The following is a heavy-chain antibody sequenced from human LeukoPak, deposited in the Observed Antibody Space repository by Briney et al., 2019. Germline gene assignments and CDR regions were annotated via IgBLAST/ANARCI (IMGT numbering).Heavy chain of an antibody. D-gene: IGHD3-16*01. J-gene: IGHJ4*02. CDR1: GYTFTGYY. CDR2: INPNTGDT. CDR3: ARDLVGGIWSAAF. Sequence: GASVKVSCKASGYTFTGYYVHWVRQAPGQGLEWMGRINPNTGDTIYAQRFQGRVTMTRDTSISAAYMEFNNLRSDDPAVYYCARDLVGGIWSAAFWGQGTLVTVSS. V-gene: IGHV1-2*06.